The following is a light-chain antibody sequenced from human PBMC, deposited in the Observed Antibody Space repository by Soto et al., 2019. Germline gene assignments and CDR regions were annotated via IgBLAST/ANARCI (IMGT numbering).Light chain of an antibody. CDR3: QHRSDCPYT. CDR1: QTVHSY. J-gene: IGKJ2*01. Sequence: EIVLTQSPPTLSLSPGERATLSCRASQTVHSYLAWYQQKRGQAPRLLIYDASNMASGIPARFSGSGSGTDFTLTIASLEPEDVAFYYCQHRSDCPYTFGQGTKLEIK. V-gene: IGKV3-11*01. CDR2: DAS.